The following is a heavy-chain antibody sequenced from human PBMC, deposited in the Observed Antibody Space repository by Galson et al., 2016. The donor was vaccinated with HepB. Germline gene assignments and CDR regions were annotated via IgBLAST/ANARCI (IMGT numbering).Heavy chain of an antibody. CDR2: IHGGGDAT. J-gene: IGHJ6*03. Sequence: SLRLSCAASGFIFSDYAMSWVRQAPGKGLEWVSTIHGGGDATHYTDSVKGRFSISRDNSNSTLYLQLDSLRADDAAIYYCAKDEGHPLQAWYKDVWGKGTTVIVSS. CDR3: AKDEGHPLQAWYKDV. V-gene: IGHV3-23*01. CDR1: GFIFSDYA.